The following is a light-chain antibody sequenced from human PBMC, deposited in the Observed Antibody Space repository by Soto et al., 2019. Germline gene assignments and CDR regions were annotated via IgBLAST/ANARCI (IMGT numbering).Light chain of an antibody. CDR2: DVS. J-gene: IGLJ1*01. V-gene: IGLV2-14*01. CDR1: SSDVGGYNF. Sequence: SALAQPASVSGSPGQSIAISCTGTSSDVGGYNFVSWYQQHPHKAPKLVISDVSNRPSGVSNRFSGSKSGNTASLTISGLQAEDEADYYCSSYTSSSTYVFGTGTKVTVL. CDR3: SSYTSSSTYV.